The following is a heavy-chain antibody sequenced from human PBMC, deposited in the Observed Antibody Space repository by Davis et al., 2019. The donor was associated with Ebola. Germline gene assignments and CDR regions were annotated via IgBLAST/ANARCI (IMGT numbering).Heavy chain of an antibody. CDR3: ARLYYDFWSNYYKGYFDY. D-gene: IGHD3-3*01. V-gene: IGHV1-3*01. Sequence: GRVTITRDTSASTAYMELSSLRSADTAVYYCARLYYDFWSNYYKGYFDYWGQGTLVTVSS. J-gene: IGHJ4*02.